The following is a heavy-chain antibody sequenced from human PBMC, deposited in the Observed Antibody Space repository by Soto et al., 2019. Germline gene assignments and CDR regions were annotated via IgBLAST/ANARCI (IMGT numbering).Heavy chain of an antibody. J-gene: IGHJ4*02. CDR2: INHSGST. V-gene: IGHV4-34*01. Sequence: TLSLTCAVYGGSFSGYYWSWIRQPPGKGLEWIGEINHSGSTNYNPSLKSRVTISVDTSKNQFSLKLSSVTAADTAVYYCARVRSKLVVVTAPGHFDYWGQGTLVTVSS. CDR3: ARVRSKLVVVTAPGHFDY. CDR1: GGSFSGYY. D-gene: IGHD2-21*02.